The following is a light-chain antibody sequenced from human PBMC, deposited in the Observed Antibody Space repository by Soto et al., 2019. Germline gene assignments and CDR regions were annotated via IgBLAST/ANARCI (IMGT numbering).Light chain of an antibody. J-gene: IGLJ2*01. V-gene: IGLV1-36*01. CDR2: YDD. CDR1: SSNIENNA. Sequence: QSVLTQPPSVSEAPRQRVTISCSGSSSNIENNAVNWYQQLPGKAPKLLIYYDDLLPSGVSVRFSGSKSGTSASLAISGLQSEDEADYYCAAWDDSLNGQVFGGGTKVTV. CDR3: AAWDDSLNGQV.